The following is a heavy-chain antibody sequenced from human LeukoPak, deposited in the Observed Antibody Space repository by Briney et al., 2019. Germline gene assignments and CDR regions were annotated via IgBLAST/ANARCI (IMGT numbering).Heavy chain of an antibody. CDR3: ARGREGWNYQD. CDR2: FDPEDGET. Sequence: GASVKVSCKASGYIFTSYGISWVRQAPGQGLEWMGGFDPEDGETIYAQKFQGRVTITRNTSISTAYMELSSLRSEDTAVYYCARGREGWNYQDWGQGTLVTVSS. CDR1: GYIFTSYG. J-gene: IGHJ4*02. V-gene: IGHV1-8*03. D-gene: IGHD1-7*01.